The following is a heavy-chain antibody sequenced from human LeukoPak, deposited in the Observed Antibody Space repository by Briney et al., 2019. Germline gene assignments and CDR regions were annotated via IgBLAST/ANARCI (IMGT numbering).Heavy chain of an antibody. D-gene: IGHD3-10*01. CDR3: ARDYYGSGKTAFDP. V-gene: IGHV3-21*01. J-gene: IGHJ5*02. Sequence: GGSLRLSCAASGFTFSTSSMNWVRQAPGKGLEWVSSITSSSSYIYYADSVRGRFTISRDNAKNSLSLQMNSLRAEDTAVYYCARDYYGSGKTAFDPWGQGTLVTVSS. CDR2: ITSSSSYI. CDR1: GFTFSTSS.